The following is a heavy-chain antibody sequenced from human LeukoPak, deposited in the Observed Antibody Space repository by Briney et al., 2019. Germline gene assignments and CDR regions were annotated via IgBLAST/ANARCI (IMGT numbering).Heavy chain of an antibody. CDR1: GGTFSSYA. D-gene: IGHD3-22*01. CDR3: ARQSGDSSGYFQYYFDY. CDR2: IIPIFGTA. V-gene: IGHV1-69*05. J-gene: IGHJ4*02. Sequence: GSSVKVSCKASGGTFSSYAISWVRQAPGQGLEWMGGIIPIFGTANNAQKFQGRYAITTDATTSTAYMELSSLRSEDTAVYYCARQSGDSSGYFQYYFDYWGQGTLVTVSS.